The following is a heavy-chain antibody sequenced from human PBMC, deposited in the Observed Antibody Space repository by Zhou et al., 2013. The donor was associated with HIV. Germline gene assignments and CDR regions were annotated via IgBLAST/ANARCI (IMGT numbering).Heavy chain of an antibody. Sequence: QVQLVQSGAEVQKPGASVKVSCKASGYTFTNYYLHWVRQAPGQGLEWMGIINPFGGSTSYAQKFQGRVTMTRDTSTSTVYMELSSLRFEDTAVYYCASERQKWARDYHFDYWGQGTLVTVSS. CDR2: INPFGGST. D-gene: IGHD4-17*01. CDR1: GYTFTNYY. CDR3: ASERQKWARDYHFDY. J-gene: IGHJ4*02. V-gene: IGHV1-46*01.